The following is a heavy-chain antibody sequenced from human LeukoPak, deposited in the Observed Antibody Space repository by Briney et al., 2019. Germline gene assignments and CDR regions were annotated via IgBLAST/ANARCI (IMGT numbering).Heavy chain of an antibody. J-gene: IGHJ4*02. CDR1: GYSFSDYW. Sequence: PGESLKISCKGSGYSFSDYWIGWVRQMPGKGLEWMGIIYPGDSDTRYSPSFQGQVTISADKSISTAYLQWSTLKASDTAMYYCARLGLWGSSSWYDSGDFWGQGTLVTVSS. D-gene: IGHD6-13*01. CDR3: ARLGLWGSSSWYDSGDF. CDR2: IYPGDSDT. V-gene: IGHV5-51*01.